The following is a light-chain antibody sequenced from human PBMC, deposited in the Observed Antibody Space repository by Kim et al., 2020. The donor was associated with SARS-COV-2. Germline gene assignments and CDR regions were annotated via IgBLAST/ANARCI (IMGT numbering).Light chain of an antibody. Sequence: ARGQPARINCGGNHIGIKNVHWCQQKPGQAPVVVIYRDSNRPSGIPERFSGSNSGNTATLTISRAQAGDEADYYCQVWDRSTASYVFGNGTKVTVL. V-gene: IGLV3-9*01. CDR3: QVWDRSTASYV. J-gene: IGLJ1*01. CDR2: RDS. CDR1: HIGIKN.